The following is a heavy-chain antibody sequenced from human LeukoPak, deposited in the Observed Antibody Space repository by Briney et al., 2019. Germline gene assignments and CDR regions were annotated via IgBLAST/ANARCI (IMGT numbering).Heavy chain of an antibody. CDR3: AGEEDRWDWCDP. D-gene: IGHD4-23*01. CDR1: GYSISSGYY. Sequence: SETLCLTCAVSGYSISSGYYWGWIRQPPGKGLGGIGSIYHSGSTYYNPSLKSRVTISVDTSKNQFSLKLSSVTAADTAVYYCAGEEDRWDWCDPWGQGTLVTVSS. CDR2: IYHSGST. J-gene: IGHJ5*02. V-gene: IGHV4-38-2*01.